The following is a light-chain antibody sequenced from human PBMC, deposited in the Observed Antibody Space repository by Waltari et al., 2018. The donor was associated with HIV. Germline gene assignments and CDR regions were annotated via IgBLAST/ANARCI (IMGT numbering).Light chain of an antibody. V-gene: IGKV2-28*01. CDR1: QRLLHSNGYTH. Sequence: DIVMTQSPLSLPVTPGEPPSIPCTSSQRLLHSNGYTHLALYLQKPGQSPQLLIYLGSSRASGVPDRFSGSGSGTDFTLKISRVEAEDVGVFYCIQALQTPPYTFGQGTKMEIK. CDR2: LGS. CDR3: IQALQTPPYT. J-gene: IGKJ2*01.